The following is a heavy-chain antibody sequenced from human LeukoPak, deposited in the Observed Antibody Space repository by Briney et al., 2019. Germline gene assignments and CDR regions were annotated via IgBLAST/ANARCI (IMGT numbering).Heavy chain of an antibody. V-gene: IGHV4-4*07. J-gene: IGHJ6*02. CDR2: IYTSGST. Sequence: SETLSLTCTVSGGTISSYYWSWIRQPAGKGLEWIGRIYTSGSTNYNPSLKSRVTISVDTSKNQFSLKLNSVTAADTAVYYCAREDPRTKVPEGMDVWGQGTTVTVSS. D-gene: IGHD4/OR15-4a*01. CDR1: GGTISSYY. CDR3: AREDPRTKVPEGMDV.